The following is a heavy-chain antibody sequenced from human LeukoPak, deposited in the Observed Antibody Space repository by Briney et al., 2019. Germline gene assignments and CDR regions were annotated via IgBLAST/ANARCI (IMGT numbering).Heavy chain of an antibody. CDR2: ISSSSSYI. V-gene: IGHV3-21*01. J-gene: IGHJ4*02. D-gene: IGHD5-12*01. CDR3: AREAHSGYDSYGYSYGAPFDY. CDR1: GFTFSSYS. Sequence: GGSLRLSCAASGFTFSSYSMNWVRQAPGKGLEWVSSISSSSSYIYYADSVKGRFTISRDNAKNSLYLQMNSLGAEDTAVYYCAREAHSGYDSYGYSYGAPFDYWGQGTLVTVSS.